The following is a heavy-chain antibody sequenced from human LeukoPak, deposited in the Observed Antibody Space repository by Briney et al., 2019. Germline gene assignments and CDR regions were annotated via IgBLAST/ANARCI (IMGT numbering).Heavy chain of an antibody. Sequence: SETLSLTCTVSGGSISSHYWSWIRQPPGKGLEWIGYIYYSGSTNYNPSLKSRVTISVDTSKNQFSLKLTSVTAADTAVYYCAREDPQTTVPEGLDVWGQGTTVTVSS. J-gene: IGHJ6*02. D-gene: IGHD4-17*01. CDR1: GGSISSHY. CDR2: IYYSGST. V-gene: IGHV4-59*11. CDR3: AREDPQTTVPEGLDV.